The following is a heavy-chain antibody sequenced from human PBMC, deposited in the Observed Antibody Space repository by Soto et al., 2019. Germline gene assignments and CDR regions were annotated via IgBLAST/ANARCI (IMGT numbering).Heavy chain of an antibody. V-gene: IGHV3-21*01. CDR3: ARYGGYCSSTSCYSYGMDV. J-gene: IGHJ6*02. CDR2: ISSSGSII. Sequence: EVQLVESGGGLVKPGGSLRLSCAASGFTFSSYSMNWVRQAPGKGLEWVSSISSSGSIIYYADSVKGRFTISRDNAENSLYLQMNSLRAEDTAVYYCARYGGYCSSTSCYSYGMDVWGQGTTVTVSS. CDR1: GFTFSSYS. D-gene: IGHD2-2*01.